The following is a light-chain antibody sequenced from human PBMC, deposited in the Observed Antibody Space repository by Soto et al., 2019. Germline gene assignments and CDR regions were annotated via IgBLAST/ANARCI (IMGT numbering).Light chain of an antibody. CDR2: GTS. CDR1: QSVSSSY. CDR3: QQYASSSWT. Sequence: EIVLTQSPGTLSLSPGERATLSCRASQSVSSSYLAWYQQKPGQAPRLLIYGTSSRATAIPDRFSGSGSGTDFTLTISRLEPEDFAVYYCQQYASSSWTFGQVTKV. J-gene: IGKJ1*01. V-gene: IGKV3-20*01.